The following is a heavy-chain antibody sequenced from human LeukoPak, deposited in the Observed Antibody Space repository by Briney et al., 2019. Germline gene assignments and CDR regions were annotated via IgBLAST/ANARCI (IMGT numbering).Heavy chain of an antibody. D-gene: IGHD5-12*01. J-gene: IGHJ4*02. V-gene: IGHV3-21*01. CDR3: ARVRGYSRDF. CDR2: ISSSSSYI. CDR1: GFTFSSYT. Sequence: PGGSLRLSCAAYGFTFSSYTMNWVRQAPGKGLEWVSSISSSSSYIYYADSVKGRFTISRDNAINSLYLQMSGLTAEDTAVYYCARVRGYSRDFWGQGTLVTVSS.